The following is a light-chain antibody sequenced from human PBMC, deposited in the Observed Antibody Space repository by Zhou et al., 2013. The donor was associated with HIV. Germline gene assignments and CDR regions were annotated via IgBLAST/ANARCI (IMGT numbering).Light chain of an antibody. V-gene: IGKV3D-20*02. CDR3: QQRVNWPIT. CDR2: DAS. Sequence: EIVLTQSPGTLSLSPGERATLSCRASQIVSSSYLAWYQQKPGQAPRLLIYDASNRATGIPARFSGSGSGTDFTLTISSLEPEDFAVYYCQQRVNWPITFGQGTRLEIK. J-gene: IGKJ5*01. CDR1: QIVSSSY.